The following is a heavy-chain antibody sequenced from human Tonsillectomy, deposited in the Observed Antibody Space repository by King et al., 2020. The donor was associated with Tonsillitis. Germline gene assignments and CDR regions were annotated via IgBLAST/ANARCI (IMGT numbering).Heavy chain of an antibody. D-gene: IGHD3-10*01. CDR3: ARQTKFYCSGSYYTTYEFTY. CDR2: IYYSGST. Sequence: QLQESGPGLVKPSETLSLTCTVSGGSISSYYWSWIRQPPGQGLEWIGYIYYSGSTTYNPSLKSRVTISVDTSNNQSSLKLNAVTAADTAVYYCARQTKFYCSGSYYTTYEFTYWGQGTLVTVSA. V-gene: IGHV4-59*08. CDR1: GGSISSYY. J-gene: IGHJ4*02.